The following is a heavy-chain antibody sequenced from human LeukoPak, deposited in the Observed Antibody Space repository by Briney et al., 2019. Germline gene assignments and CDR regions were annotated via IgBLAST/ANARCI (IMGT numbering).Heavy chain of an antibody. CDR2: IYTSGST. CDR1: GGSISSGSYY. J-gene: IGHJ3*02. CDR3: ARDKHYYYDSSGSDAFDI. D-gene: IGHD3-22*01. Sequence: PSETLSLTCTVSGGSISSGSYYWSWIRQPAGKGLEWIGRIYTSGSTNYNPSLKSRVTISVDTSKNQFSLKLSSVTAADTAVYYCARDKHYYYDSSGSDAFDIWGQGTMVTVSS. V-gene: IGHV4-61*02.